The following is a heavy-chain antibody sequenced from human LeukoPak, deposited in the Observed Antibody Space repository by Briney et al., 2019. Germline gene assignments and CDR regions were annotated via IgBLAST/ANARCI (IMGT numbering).Heavy chain of an antibody. CDR3: ARGCSTRHLPFDL. J-gene: IGHJ4*02. CDR1: GFSFDDYG. Sequence: GGSLRLSCVASGFSFDDYGMSWVRQTPEKGLEWISGINSNGNSAGYADSVKGRFTISRDNAKKSLYLQMDSLRAEDTAFYHCARGCSTRHLPFDLWGQGTLVTVSS. CDR2: INSNGNSA. D-gene: IGHD2-2*01. V-gene: IGHV3-20*01.